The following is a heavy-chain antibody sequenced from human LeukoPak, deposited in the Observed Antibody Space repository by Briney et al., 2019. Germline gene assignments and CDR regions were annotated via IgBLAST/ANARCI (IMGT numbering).Heavy chain of an antibody. D-gene: IGHD6-13*01. CDR3: ARDFRSRYFDY. J-gene: IGHJ4*02. Sequence: GGSLRLSCTASGFAFDEHGMSWVRQVPGKGLEWVAVIWYDGSNKYYADSVKGRFTISRDNSKNTLYLQMNSLRAEDTAVYYCARDFRSRYFDYWGQGTLVTVSS. CDR2: IWYDGSNK. V-gene: IGHV3-33*07. CDR1: GFAFDEHG.